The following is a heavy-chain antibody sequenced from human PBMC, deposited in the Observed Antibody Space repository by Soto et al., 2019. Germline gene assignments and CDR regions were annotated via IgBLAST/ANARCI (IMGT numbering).Heavy chain of an antibody. J-gene: IGHJ4*02. V-gene: IGHV3-21*01. CDR2: ISSSSSYI. CDR3: AREVKRYYDSSGPKNY. D-gene: IGHD3-22*01. Sequence: PGGSLRLSCAASGFTFSSYSMNWVRQAPGKGLEWVSSISSSSSYIYYADSVKGRFTISRDNAKNSLYLQMNSLRAEDTAVYYCAREVKRYYDSSGPKNYWGQGTLVTVSS. CDR1: GFTFSSYS.